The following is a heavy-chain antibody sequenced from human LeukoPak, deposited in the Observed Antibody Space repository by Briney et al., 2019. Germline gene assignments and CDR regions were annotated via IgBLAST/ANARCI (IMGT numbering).Heavy chain of an antibody. J-gene: IGHJ6*03. CDR2: ISWDGGST. V-gene: IGHV3-43D*03. CDR3: AKVSHDAKYCTNGVCHRYYYYYMDV. Sequence: GGSLRLSCAASGFTFDDYAMHWVRQAPGKGLEWVSLISWDGGSTYYADSVKGRFTNSRDNSKNSLYLQMNSLRAEDTALYYCAKVSHDAKYCTNGVCHRYYYYYMDVWGKGTTVTVSS. D-gene: IGHD2-8*01. CDR1: GFTFDDYA.